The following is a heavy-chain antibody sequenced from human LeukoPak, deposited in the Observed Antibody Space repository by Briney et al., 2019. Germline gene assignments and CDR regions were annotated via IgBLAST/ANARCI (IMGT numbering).Heavy chain of an antibody. CDR2: IWYDGSNK. J-gene: IGHJ5*02. Sequence: GRSLRLSCAASGFTFSSYGMHWVRQAPGKGLEWVAVIWYDGSNKYYADSVKGRFTISRDNSKNTLYLQMNSLRAEETAVYSCARVGRIVGAAYNWFDPWGQGTLVTVSS. CDR1: GFTFSSYG. V-gene: IGHV3-33*01. CDR3: ARVGRIVGAAYNWFDP. D-gene: IGHD1-26*01.